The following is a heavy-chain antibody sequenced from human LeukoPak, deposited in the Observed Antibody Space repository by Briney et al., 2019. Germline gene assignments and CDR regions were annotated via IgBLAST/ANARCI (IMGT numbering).Heavy chain of an antibody. J-gene: IGHJ4*02. CDR2: ISGSGDAT. CDR1: GFTFSDYA. Sequence: GGSLRLSCAASGFTFSDYAMSWVRQAPEKGLEWVSAISGSGDATKYADSVKGRFTISRDNSKNTLYLQMNSLRAEDTAVYYCAKDLLVGIVVVTYYFDYWGQGTLVTVSS. D-gene: IGHD3-22*01. V-gene: IGHV3-23*01. CDR3: AKDLLVGIVVVTYYFDY.